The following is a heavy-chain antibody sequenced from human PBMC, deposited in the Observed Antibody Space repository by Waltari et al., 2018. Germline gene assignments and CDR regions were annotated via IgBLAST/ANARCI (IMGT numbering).Heavy chain of an antibody. V-gene: IGHV4-38-2*01. CDR1: GYSISSGYY. CDR2: IYHSGIT. D-gene: IGHD2-2*01. Sequence: QVQLQESGPGLVKPSETLSLTCAVSGYSISSGYYWGWIRQPPGKGLEWIGSIYHSGITYYNPSLKSRVTISVDTSKNQFSLKLSSVTAADTAVYYCARRLDIVVVPAAESFFDYWGQGTLVTVSS. J-gene: IGHJ4*02. CDR3: ARRLDIVVVPAAESFFDY.